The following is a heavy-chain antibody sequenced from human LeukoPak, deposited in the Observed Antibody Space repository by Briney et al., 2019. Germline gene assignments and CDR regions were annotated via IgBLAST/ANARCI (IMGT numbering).Heavy chain of an antibody. J-gene: IGHJ6*03. CDR2: VSGSAGRT. Sequence: GGSLRLSCAASGFTFSSFAMTWVRQAPGKGLEWVSTVSGSAGRTDYADSVKGRFTISRDNLKNKVYLQMNGLRAEDTAVYYCAKNRGHCVDGVCHNYYYMDVWGRGTTVTVSS. CDR3: AKNRGHCVDGVCHNYYYMDV. CDR1: GFTFSSFA. V-gene: IGHV3-23*01. D-gene: IGHD2-8*02.